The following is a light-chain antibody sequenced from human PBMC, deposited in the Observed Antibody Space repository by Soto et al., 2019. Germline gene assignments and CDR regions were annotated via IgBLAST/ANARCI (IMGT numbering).Light chain of an antibody. J-gene: IGLJ2*01. CDR1: SSDVGGYHY. CDR2: EVT. V-gene: IGLV2-8*01. CDR3: SSFAGSDSVV. Sequence: QSALTQPPSASGSPGQSVTISCTGTSSDVGGYHYVSWYQQHAGKGPKLMIYEVTKRPSGVPDRFSGSKFGNTASLTVSGLQADDEAAYYCSSFAGSDSVVFGGGTKLTVL.